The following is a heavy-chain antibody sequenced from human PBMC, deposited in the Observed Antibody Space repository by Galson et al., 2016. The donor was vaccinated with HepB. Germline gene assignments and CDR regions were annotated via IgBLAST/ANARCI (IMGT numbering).Heavy chain of an antibody. V-gene: IGHV3-7*01. CDR3: VSGYTSGL. CDR2: INLDGSRK. J-gene: IGHJ4*02. Sequence: SLRLSCATSGFTFYEYWMTWVRQAPGKGLEWVANINLDGSRKYYVDSVKGRFTISRDNSKNSLYLEMKSLRAEDTAVYYCVSGYTSGLWGQGTLVTVSS. CDR1: GFTFYEYW. D-gene: IGHD6-19*01.